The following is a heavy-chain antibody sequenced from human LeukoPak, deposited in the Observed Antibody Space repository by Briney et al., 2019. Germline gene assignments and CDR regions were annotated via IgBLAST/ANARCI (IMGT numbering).Heavy chain of an antibody. J-gene: IGHJ4*02. Sequence: SETLSLTCTVSGGSISSYYWSWIRQPPGKGLEWIGYIYYSGSTNYNPSLKSRVTISVDTSKNQFSLKLSSVTAADTAVYYCARQVRDGDHVYTPYFDYWGQGTLVTVSS. CDR3: ARQVRDGDHVYTPYFDY. CDR1: GGSISSYY. V-gene: IGHV4-59*08. CDR2: IYYSGST. D-gene: IGHD4-17*01.